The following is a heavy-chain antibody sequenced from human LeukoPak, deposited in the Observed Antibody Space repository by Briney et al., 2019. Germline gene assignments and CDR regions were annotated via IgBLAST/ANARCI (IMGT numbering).Heavy chain of an antibody. Sequence: PGGSLRLSCAASGFTFSSYGMHWVRQAPGKGLEWVAVISYDGSNKYYADPVKGRFTISRDNAKNSLYLQMNSLRAEDTAVYYCARAGGYGRYAIHFDYWGQGTLVTVSS. CDR1: GFTFSSYG. CDR2: ISYDGSNK. D-gene: IGHD5-12*01. CDR3: ARAGGYGRYAIHFDY. J-gene: IGHJ4*02. V-gene: IGHV3-30*03.